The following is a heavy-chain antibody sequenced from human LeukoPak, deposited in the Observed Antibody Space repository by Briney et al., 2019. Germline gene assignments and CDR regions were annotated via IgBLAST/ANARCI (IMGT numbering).Heavy chain of an antibody. Sequence: GASVKVSCKASRYTFTSYYIHWVRQAPGQGLEWMEIIKPGDGSTSYAQKFRGRITMTREMSTRTIYMEVSNLNSGDTAVFFCPRRPSQGFGRNDAFDVWGQGTMVTVSS. CDR2: IKPGDGST. CDR3: PRRPSQGFGRNDAFDV. CDR1: RYTFTSYY. V-gene: IGHV1-46*01. J-gene: IGHJ3*01. D-gene: IGHD3-10*01.